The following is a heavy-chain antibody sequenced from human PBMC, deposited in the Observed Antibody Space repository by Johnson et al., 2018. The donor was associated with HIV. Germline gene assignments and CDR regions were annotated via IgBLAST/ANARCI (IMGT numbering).Heavy chain of an antibody. Sequence: MQLVESGGGVVQPGRSLRLSCAASGFTFSSYAIHWVRQAPGKGLEWVSAISGSGGSTYYADSVKGRFTISRDNSKNTLYLQMNSLRAEDTAVYYCAKKALGDVDAFDIWGQGTMVTVSS. D-gene: IGHD2-21*02. CDR1: GFTFSSYA. J-gene: IGHJ3*02. CDR3: AKKALGDVDAFDI. CDR2: ISGSGGST. V-gene: IGHV3-23*04.